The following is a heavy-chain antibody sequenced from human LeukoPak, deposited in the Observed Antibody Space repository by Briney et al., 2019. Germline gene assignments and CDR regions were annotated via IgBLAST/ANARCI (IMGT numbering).Heavy chain of an antibody. CDR3: ARTVVYSTSSPYYYGMDV. D-gene: IGHD6-6*01. V-gene: IGHV1-69*13. J-gene: IGHJ6*02. CDR1: GGTFSSYA. Sequence: SVTVSCKASGGTFSSYAISWVRQAPGQGLEWMGGIIPIFGTANYAQKFQGRVTITADESTSTAYMELSSLRSEDTAVYYCARTVVYSTSSPYYYGMDVWGQGPTVTVSS. CDR2: IIPIFGTA.